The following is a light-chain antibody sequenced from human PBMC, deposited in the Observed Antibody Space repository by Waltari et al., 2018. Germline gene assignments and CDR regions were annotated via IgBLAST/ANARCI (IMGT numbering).Light chain of an antibody. Sequence: EIVLTQSPATLSLSPGERATLSCRASQSVSSYLAWYQQKPGQAPRLLIYDASNRATGIPARFSGSWSGTDFTLTISSLEPEDFAVYYCQQRSNWQKSFGQGTKLEIK. CDR1: QSVSSY. V-gene: IGKV3-11*01. J-gene: IGKJ2*03. CDR2: DAS. CDR3: QQRSNWQKS.